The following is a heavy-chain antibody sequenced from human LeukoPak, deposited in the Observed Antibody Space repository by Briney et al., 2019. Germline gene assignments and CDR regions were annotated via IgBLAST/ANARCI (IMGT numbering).Heavy chain of an antibody. J-gene: IGHJ4*02. Sequence: ASVKVSCKASGYTFTGYYMHWVRQAPGQGLEWMGWINPNSGGTNYAQKFQGRVTMTRDTSISTAYMELSRLRSDDTAVYYCARDFNDFGSYGFSDHWGQGTLVTVSS. CDR3: ARDFNDFGSYGFSDH. V-gene: IGHV1-2*02. CDR1: GYTFTGYY. D-gene: IGHD5-18*01. CDR2: INPNSGGT.